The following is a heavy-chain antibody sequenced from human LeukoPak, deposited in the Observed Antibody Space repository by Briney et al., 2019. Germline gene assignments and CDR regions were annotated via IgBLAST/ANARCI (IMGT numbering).Heavy chain of an antibody. D-gene: IGHD3-3*01. CDR2: ISDRGTYI. CDR3: ARDYDFWSGYPQYYFDY. Sequence: GGSLRLSCTASGFTFSTYSMNWVRQAPGKGLEWVASISDRGTYIYYADSVKGRFTISRDNAKNSLYLQMNSLRAEDTAVYYCARDYDFWSGYPQYYFDYWGQGTLVTVSS. J-gene: IGHJ4*02. CDR1: GFTFSTYS. V-gene: IGHV3-21*01.